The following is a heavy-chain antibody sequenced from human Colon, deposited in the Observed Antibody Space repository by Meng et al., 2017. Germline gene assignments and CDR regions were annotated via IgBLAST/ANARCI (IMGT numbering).Heavy chain of an antibody. CDR1: GYSFTNYY. V-gene: IGHV1-46*01. CDR3: ARAGLLEMFSFDT. CDR2: INPNGGST. J-gene: IGHJ4*02. D-gene: IGHD3-10*02. Sequence: ASVKVSCKTSGYSFTNYYLHWLRQPPGQGPEWMGIINPNGGSTIYAQKFQGRVTMTGDTSTSTVYMELNSLSSEDTAMYYCARAGLLEMFSFDTWGQGTLVTVSS.